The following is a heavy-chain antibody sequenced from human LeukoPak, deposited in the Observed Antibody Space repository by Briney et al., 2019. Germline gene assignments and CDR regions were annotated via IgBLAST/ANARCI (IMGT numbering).Heavy chain of an antibody. CDR2: IIPIFGTA. D-gene: IGHD4-17*01. V-gene: IGHV1-69*13. CDR1: GGXFSSYA. Sequence: GASVKVSCTASGGXFSSYAISWVRQAPGQGLEWVGGIIPIFGTANYAQKFQGRVTITADESTSTAYMELSSLRSEDTAVYYCARDLGVDFSDYGDYRHPLHFDYWGQGTLDTVSS. CDR3: ARDLGVDFSDYGDYRHPLHFDY. J-gene: IGHJ4*02.